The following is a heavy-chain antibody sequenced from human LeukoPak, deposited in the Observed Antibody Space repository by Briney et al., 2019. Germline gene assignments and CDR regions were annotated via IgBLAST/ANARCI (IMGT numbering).Heavy chain of an antibody. V-gene: IGHV4-59*11. CDR3: ARINTDGSYDY. CDR2: IYYGGTT. Sequence: SETLSLTCTVSGASISSHYWSWIRQPPGKGLEWIGHIYYGGTTSYSPALKSRVTTSVDTSKNQFSLNLNSVTAADTAGYYCARINTDGSYDYWGQGTLVTVSS. CDR1: GASISSHY. D-gene: IGHD5-24*01. J-gene: IGHJ4*02.